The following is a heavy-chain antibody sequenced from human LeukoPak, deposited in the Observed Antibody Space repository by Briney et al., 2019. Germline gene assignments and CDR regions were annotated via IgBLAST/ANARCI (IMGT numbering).Heavy chain of an antibody. V-gene: IGHV3-74*01. D-gene: IGHD3/OR15-3a*01. J-gene: IGHJ4*02. CDR1: GFTFSSYW. CDR2: INSDGNIT. CDR3: ARGTGYDFFDS. Sequence: GGSLRLSCAASGFTFSSYWMHWVRQAPGKGLVWVSRINSDGNITNYADSVKGRFTISRDNAKNTLYLQMNSLRAEDTAVYYCARGTGYDFFDSWGQGTLVTVSS.